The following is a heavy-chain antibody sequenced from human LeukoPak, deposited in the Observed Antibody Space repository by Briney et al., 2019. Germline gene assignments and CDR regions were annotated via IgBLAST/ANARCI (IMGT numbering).Heavy chain of an antibody. J-gene: IGHJ4*02. CDR1: GFTFSTCG. D-gene: IGHD6-6*01. V-gene: IGHV3-48*03. Sequence: PGGSLRLSCAASGFTFSTCGMNWVRQASGKGLEWVPYIDSSSSSIYYADSVKGRFTISRDNAKNSLYLQMNSLRAEDTAVYYCAKVGRSTRPGYWGQGTLVTVSS. CDR2: IDSSSSSI. CDR3: AKVGRSTRPGY.